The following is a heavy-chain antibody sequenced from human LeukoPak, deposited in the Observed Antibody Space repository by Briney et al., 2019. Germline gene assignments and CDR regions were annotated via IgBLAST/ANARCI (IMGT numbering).Heavy chain of an antibody. CDR2: ISYDGSQE. CDR3: AGSYNWSDDFDY. CDR1: GFTFSSFG. D-gene: IGHD1-1*01. V-gene: IGHV3-30*03. Sequence: GGSLRLSCAASGFTFSSFGMHWVRQAPGKGLEWVAVISYDGSQENYGDSVKGRFTISRDNSKNTLCLQMNSLRPEDTAVYYCAGSYNWSDDFDYWGPGTLVTVSS. J-gene: IGHJ4*02.